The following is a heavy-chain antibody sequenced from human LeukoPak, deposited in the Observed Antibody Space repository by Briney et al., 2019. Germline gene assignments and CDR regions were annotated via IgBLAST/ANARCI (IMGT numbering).Heavy chain of an antibody. J-gene: IGHJ4*02. CDR2: IYPADSDT. D-gene: IGHD6-13*01. V-gene: IGHV5-51*01. CDR3: VRQTVDSSSWSGPHF. CDR1: GYTFTTYW. Sequence: GESLKISCQGSGYTFTTYWIGWVRQMPGKGLEFMGHIYPADSDTRYSPSFEGQVTISADKSISTAYLQWSRLKASDTATYFCVRQTVDSSSWSGPHFWGQGTLVTVSS.